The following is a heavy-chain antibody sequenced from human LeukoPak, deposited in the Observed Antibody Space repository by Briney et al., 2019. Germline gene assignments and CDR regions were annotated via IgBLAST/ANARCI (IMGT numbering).Heavy chain of an antibody. Sequence: AAPVKVSCQGSCFTFSRYCIRWGRQGPGPGVEWVGWIRAYNGNTNYAQKLQGRVTMTTDTSTSTAYMELRSLRSDDTAVYYCARLGNYGGNPSYTDFDYWGQGTLVTVSS. CDR1: CFTFSRYC. J-gene: IGHJ4*02. CDR2: IRAYNGNT. CDR3: ARLGNYGGNPSYTDFDY. D-gene: IGHD4-17*01. V-gene: IGHV1-18*01.